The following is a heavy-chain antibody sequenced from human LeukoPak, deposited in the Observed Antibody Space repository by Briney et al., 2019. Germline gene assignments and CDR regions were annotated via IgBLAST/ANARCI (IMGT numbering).Heavy chain of an antibody. J-gene: IGHJ4*02. Sequence: PGGSLRLSCAASGFTFRSYWMSWVRRAPGKGLEWVANINQDGSVKYYVDSVKGRFTISRDNAKDSLYLQMNSLRPEDMAVYYCAREAIAAAGTSWYFDYWGQGTLVTVSS. CDR3: AREAIAAAGTSWYFDY. V-gene: IGHV3-7*04. D-gene: IGHD6-13*01. CDR1: GFTFRSYW. CDR2: INQDGSVK.